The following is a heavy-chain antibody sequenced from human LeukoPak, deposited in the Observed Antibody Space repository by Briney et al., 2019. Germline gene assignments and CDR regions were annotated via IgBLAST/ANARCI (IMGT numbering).Heavy chain of an antibody. V-gene: IGHV3-30*19. CDR1: GFTFSSYG. CDR2: ISYDGSNK. J-gene: IGHJ6*02. CDR3: ARSPYLTIFGVVEHYGMDV. Sequence: GGSLRLSCAASGFTFSSYGMHWVRQAPGKGLEWVAVISYDGSNKYYADSVKGRFTISRDNSKNTLYLQMNSLRAEDTAVYYCARSPYLTIFGVVEHYGMDVWGQGTTVTVSS. D-gene: IGHD3-3*01.